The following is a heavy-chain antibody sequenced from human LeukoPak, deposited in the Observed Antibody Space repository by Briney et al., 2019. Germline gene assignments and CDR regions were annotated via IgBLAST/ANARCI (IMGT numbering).Heavy chain of an antibody. J-gene: IGHJ5*02. CDR1: GGSISSGDYY. CDR3: ARPYYYDSRIDP. V-gene: IGHV4-30-4*01. Sequence: ASQTLSLTCTVSGGSISSGDYYWRWIRQPPGKGLEWIAYMYYSGSTYYNPSLKSRVTMSADTSKNQLSLKLSSVTAADTAVYYCARPYYYDSRIDPWGQGILVTVSS. D-gene: IGHD3-22*01. CDR2: MYYSGST.